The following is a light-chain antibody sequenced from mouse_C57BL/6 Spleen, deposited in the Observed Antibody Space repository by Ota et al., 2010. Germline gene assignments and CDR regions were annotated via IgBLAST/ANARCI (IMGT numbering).Light chain of an antibody. Sequence: LPSPVSLGRSRLPSLVRSSQSIVHSNGNNLFRMVPAEDRPVPKAPDLQSFQPISGVPDRFSGSGSGTDFTLKISRVEAEDLGVYFCSQSIHVPYTFGGGTKLEIK. CDR2: SF. CDR1: QSIVHSNGNNL. J-gene: IGKJ2*01. V-gene: IGKV1-110*01. CDR3: SQSIHVPYT.